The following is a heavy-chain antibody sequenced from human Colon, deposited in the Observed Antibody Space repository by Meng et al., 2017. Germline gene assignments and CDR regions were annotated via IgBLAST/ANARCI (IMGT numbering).Heavy chain of an antibody. Sequence: QVQMQESGPGPVKPSETLSLTCSVSGASIRGGGYYWSWIRQVPGKGLDLIGYIYYSENTYYKPSLQSRAIISVDTSKNEFSLRLSSVSAADTAVYYCARRYGSGTYPFDFWGQGILVTVSS. CDR2: IYYSENT. CDR1: GASIRGGGYY. V-gene: IGHV4-31*03. CDR3: ARRYGSGTYPFDF. D-gene: IGHD3-10*01. J-gene: IGHJ4*02.